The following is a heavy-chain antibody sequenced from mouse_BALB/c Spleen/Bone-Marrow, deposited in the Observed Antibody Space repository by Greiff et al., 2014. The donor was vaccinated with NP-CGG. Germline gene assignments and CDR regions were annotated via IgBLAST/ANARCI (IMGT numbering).Heavy chain of an antibody. CDR1: GDSITSGY. Sequence: EVQLVESGPGLVKPSQTLSLTCSVTGDSITSGYWNWIRKFPGNKLEYMGYISYSGSTYYNPSLKSRISITRDTSKNQYYLQLNSVTTEDTATYYCARWRQLGRPGFAYWGQGTLVTVSA. D-gene: IGHD4-1*02. CDR2: ISYSGST. J-gene: IGHJ3*01. CDR3: ARWRQLGRPGFAY. V-gene: IGHV3-8*02.